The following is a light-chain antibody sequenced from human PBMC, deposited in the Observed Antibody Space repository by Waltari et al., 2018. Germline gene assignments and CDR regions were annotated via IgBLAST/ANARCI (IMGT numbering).Light chain of an antibody. Sequence: QAVLTQQSSLSASPGASASLTCTLRSGINVGAYRIYWYQQKPGSPPQYLLRYKSDSDKGLGSGVPSRFSGSKDASANAGILLISGLQSDDEADYYCMIFHGNAWVFGGGTKLTVL. J-gene: IGLJ2*01. V-gene: IGLV5-45*03. CDR1: SGINVGAYR. CDR2: YKSDSDK. CDR3: MIFHGNAWV.